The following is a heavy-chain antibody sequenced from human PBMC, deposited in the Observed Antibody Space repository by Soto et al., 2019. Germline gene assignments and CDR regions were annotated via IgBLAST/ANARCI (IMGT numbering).Heavy chain of an antibody. Sequence: QVQLVQSGAEVKKPGSSVKVSCKASGGIFSSYTISWVRQAPGQGLEWMGRIVPSLGLANYAQKFQGRVTLTADKSTSTAYRGLSRLRSEDTAVYYCASMFSPEIVRACDIWGQGTMVSVSS. V-gene: IGHV1-69*02. CDR2: IVPSLGLA. CDR1: GGIFSSYT. CDR3: ASMFSPEIVRACDI. J-gene: IGHJ3*02. D-gene: IGHD2-15*01.